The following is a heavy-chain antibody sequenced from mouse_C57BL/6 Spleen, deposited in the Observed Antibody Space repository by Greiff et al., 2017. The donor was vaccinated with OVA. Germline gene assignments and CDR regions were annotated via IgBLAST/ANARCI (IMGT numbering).Heavy chain of an antibody. CDR2: ISGGGGNT. J-gene: IGHJ4*01. CDR1: GFTFSSYT. Sequence: EVKLVESGGGLVKPGGSLKLSCAASGFTFSSYTMSWVRQTPEKRPEWVATISGGGGNTYYPDSVKGRFTISRDNAKNTLYLQMSSLRSEDTALYYCARRGWDGAMDYWGQGTSVTVSS. D-gene: IGHD4-1*01. V-gene: IGHV5-9*01. CDR3: ARRGWDGAMDY.